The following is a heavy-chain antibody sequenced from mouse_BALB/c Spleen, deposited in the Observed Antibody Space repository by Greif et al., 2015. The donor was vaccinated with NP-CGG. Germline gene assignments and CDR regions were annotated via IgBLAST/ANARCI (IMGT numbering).Heavy chain of an antibody. CDR1: GYTFTSYW. J-gene: IGHJ4*01. Sequence: QVQLKQSGAELVRPGASVKLSCKAPGYTFTSYWINWVKQRPGQGLEWIGNIYPSDSYTNYNQKFKDKATLTVDKSSSTAYMQLSSPTSEDSAVYYCTRYGYDYYAMDYWGQGTSVTVSS. V-gene: IGHV1-69*02. CDR2: IYPSDSYT. CDR3: TRYGYDYYAMDY. D-gene: IGHD2-2*01.